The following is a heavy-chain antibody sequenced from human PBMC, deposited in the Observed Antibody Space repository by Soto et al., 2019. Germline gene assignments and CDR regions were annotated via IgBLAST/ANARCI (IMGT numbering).Heavy chain of an antibody. J-gene: IGHJ4*02. CDR1: GFTFSNYA. CDR3: ARGSKGFAY. CDR2: LTGGGDNT. Sequence: EVQLLESGGGFVQPGGPLRLSCAASGFTFSNYAMTWVLQAPGKGLEWVSALTGGGDNTYYADSVKGRFTISRDNFKNTLYLQMNSLRDEDTAIYYCARGSKGFAYWGQGPLVTVSS. V-gene: IGHV3-23*01. D-gene: IGHD2-2*01.